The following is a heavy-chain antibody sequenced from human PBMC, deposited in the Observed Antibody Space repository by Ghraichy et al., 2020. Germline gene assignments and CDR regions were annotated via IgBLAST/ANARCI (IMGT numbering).Heavy chain of an antibody. J-gene: IGHJ1*01. D-gene: IGHD6-19*01. Sequence: ASVKVSCKASGYTFTSYGISWVRQAPGQGLEWMGWISAYNGNTNYAQKLQGRVTMTTDTSTSTAYMELRSLRSDDTAVYYCAREEGTAVAGTLWYFQHWGQGTLVTVSS. CDR2: ISAYNGNT. V-gene: IGHV1-18*01. CDR3: AREEGTAVAGTLWYFQH. CDR1: GYTFTSYG.